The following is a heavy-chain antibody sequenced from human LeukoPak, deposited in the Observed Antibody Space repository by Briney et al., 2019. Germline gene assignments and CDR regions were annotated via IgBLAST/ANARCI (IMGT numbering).Heavy chain of an antibody. J-gene: IGHJ5*02. CDR2: IYYSGST. CDR3: ARSLLSAGSGSYGFDP. D-gene: IGHD3-10*01. Sequence: PSQTLSLTCSVSGXSISSGDDYWSWIRQPPGKGLEWIGHIYYSGSTHHNPSLKSRVTISVDTSKNQFSLKLSSVTATDTAVYYCARSLLSAGSGSYGFDPWGQGTLVTVSS. CDR1: GXSISSGDDY. V-gene: IGHV4-30-4*01.